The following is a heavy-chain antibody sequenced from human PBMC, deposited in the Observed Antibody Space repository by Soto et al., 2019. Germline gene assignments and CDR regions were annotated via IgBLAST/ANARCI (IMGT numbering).Heavy chain of an antibody. CDR1: GFTFSDYG. J-gene: IGHJ4*02. CDR3: AKEMYPRTVLDSSSPWGDY. V-gene: IGHV3-30*18. CDR2: VSYDGSYK. Sequence: QVQLVESGGGVAQPGRSLRLSCAVSGFTFSDYGMHWVRQAPGKGLEWVAVVSYDGSYKYYADSVKGRFTVSRDLSGITLFLQMNSLRLEDTAVYFCAKEMYPRTVLDSSSPWGDYWGQGTLVAVSS. D-gene: IGHD6-6*01.